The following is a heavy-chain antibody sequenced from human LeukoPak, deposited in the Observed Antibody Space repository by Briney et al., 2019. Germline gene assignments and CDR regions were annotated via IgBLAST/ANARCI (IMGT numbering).Heavy chain of an antibody. CDR1: GGSFSGYY. CDR2: INHRGST. CDR3: ARGGRSSSWYVYFGY. V-gene: IGHV4-34*01. J-gene: IGHJ4*02. D-gene: IGHD6-13*01. Sequence: PSETLSLTCAVYGGSFSGYYWSWIRQPPGKGLEWIGEINHRGSTNYNPSLKSRVTISVDTSKNQFSLKLSSVTAADTAVYYCARGGRSSSWYVYFGYWGQGTLVTVSS.